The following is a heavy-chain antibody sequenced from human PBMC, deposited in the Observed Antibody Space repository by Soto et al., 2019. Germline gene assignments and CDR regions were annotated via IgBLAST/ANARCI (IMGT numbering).Heavy chain of an antibody. D-gene: IGHD1-1*01. Sequence: GGSLRLSCAASGFTFSSYEMNWVRQAAGKGLEWVSYISSGGTTTYNADSVKGRFTISRDNAKNSLYLQMNSLRAEDTAVYYCARVLIPQRYYYYGMDVWGQGTTVTVSS. CDR1: GFTFSSYE. V-gene: IGHV3-48*03. CDR2: ISSGGTTT. J-gene: IGHJ6*02. CDR3: ARVLIPQRYYYYGMDV.